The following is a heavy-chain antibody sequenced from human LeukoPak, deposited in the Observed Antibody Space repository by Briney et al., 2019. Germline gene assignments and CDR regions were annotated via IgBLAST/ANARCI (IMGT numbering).Heavy chain of an antibody. Sequence: GASVKVSCKASGYTFSSYDFNWVRQATGQGLEWMGWMSPSSGNTGYAQKYRGILNMPRNTSIDTAYMELSSLRSDDTAVYYCARRVGSGWPVQHWVQGRLVGVSS. CDR1: GYTFSSYD. V-gene: IGHV1-8*01. CDR2: MSPSSGNT. J-gene: IGHJ1*01. CDR3: ARRVGSGWPVQH. D-gene: IGHD6-19*01.